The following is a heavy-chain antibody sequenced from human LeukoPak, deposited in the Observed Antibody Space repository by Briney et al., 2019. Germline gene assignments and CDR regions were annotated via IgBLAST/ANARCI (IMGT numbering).Heavy chain of an antibody. Sequence: PSETLSLTCTVSGGPISSYYWSWIRQPPGKGLEWIGHIYDSGYTNYHPSLKSRVIISVDTSKNQFSLELTSMTAADTAVYYCARVTDYYDSSGYFYPVFDYWGHGTLVTVSS. CDR1: GGPISSYY. CDR3: ARVTDYYDSSGYFYPVFDY. V-gene: IGHV4-59*01. CDR2: IYDSGYT. J-gene: IGHJ4*01. D-gene: IGHD3-22*01.